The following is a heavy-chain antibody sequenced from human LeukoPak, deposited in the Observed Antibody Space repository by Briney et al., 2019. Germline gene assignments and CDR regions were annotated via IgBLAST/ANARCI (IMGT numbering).Heavy chain of an antibody. CDR2: IYSGGST. CDR1: GFTVSSNY. V-gene: IGHV3-53*01. Sequence: GGSLRLSCAASGFTVSSNYMSWVRQAPGKGLEWVSVIYSGGSTYYADSVKGRFTISRDNSKNTLYLQMNSLRAEDTAVYYCARDRAPDSSSSGQVYWGQGTLDTVSS. D-gene: IGHD6-6*01. CDR3: ARDRAPDSSSSGQVY. J-gene: IGHJ4*02.